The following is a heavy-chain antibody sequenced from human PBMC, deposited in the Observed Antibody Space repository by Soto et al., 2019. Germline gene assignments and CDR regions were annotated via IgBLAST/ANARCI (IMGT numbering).Heavy chain of an antibody. D-gene: IGHD6-13*01. CDR3: AREGESSSWYHGGYYYYGMDV. CDR1: GYTFTSYY. J-gene: IGHJ6*02. V-gene: IGHV1-46*01. Sequence: ASVKVSCKASGYTFTSYYMHWVRQAPGQGLEWMGIINPSGGSTSYAQKFQGRVTMTRDTSTSTVYMELSSLRSEDTAVYYCAREGESSSWYHGGYYYYGMDVWGQGTTVTVSS. CDR2: INPSGGST.